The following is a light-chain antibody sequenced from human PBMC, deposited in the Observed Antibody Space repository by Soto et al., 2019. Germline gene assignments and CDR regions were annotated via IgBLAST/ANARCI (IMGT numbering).Light chain of an antibody. V-gene: IGKV3-15*01. CDR1: QSVSSN. CDR2: GAS. J-gene: IGKJ1*01. Sequence: EIGMTEAPATMSVARGRRATLSCRARQSVSSNLPWYHNKPGQAPRLLLYGASPRAPGIPARFSGSGSGTEFHLTISSLQSEAFAVYYCKQYNNWLWTFGQGTKVDIK. CDR3: KQYNNWLWT.